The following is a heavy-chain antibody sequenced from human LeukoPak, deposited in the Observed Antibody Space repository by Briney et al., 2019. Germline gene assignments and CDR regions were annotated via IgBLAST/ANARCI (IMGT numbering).Heavy chain of an antibody. CDR1: GFTFSACA. CDR2: ISYDGNNK. D-gene: IGHD1-26*01. J-gene: IGHJ4*02. CDR3: AREGHWLVGPTSGFDY. Sequence: QAGGSLRLSCAASGFTFSACAMHWVRQAPGKGLEWVAVISYDGNNKYSADSVKGRFTISRDNSKNTLYLQMNSLRVEDTAVYYCAREGHWLVGPTSGFDYWGQGTLVTVSS. V-gene: IGHV3-30*01.